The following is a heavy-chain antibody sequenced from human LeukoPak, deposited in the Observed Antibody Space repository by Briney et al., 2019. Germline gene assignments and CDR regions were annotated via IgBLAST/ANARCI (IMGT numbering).Heavy chain of an antibody. J-gene: IGHJ4*02. CDR3: ARRVHYSSPFDY. Sequence: GESLKISCKASGSSFTSYWIAWVRQMPGKGLECMGIIYPGDSDTRYSPSFQGQVTISADKSISTAYLQWSSLKASDTAMYYCARRVHYSSPFDYWGQGTLVTVSS. CDR1: GSSFTSYW. D-gene: IGHD5-18*01. V-gene: IGHV5-51*01. CDR2: IYPGDSDT.